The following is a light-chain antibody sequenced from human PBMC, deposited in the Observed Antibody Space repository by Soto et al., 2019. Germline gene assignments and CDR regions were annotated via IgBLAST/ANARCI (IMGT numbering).Light chain of an antibody. Sequence: QLVLTQSPFASASLGASVKLTCTLSSGHSSYAIAWHQQQPEKGPRYLMKINTDGSHSKGDWIPDRYSGSSSGAERYLTISSLQSEDEADYYCQTWGTGTLVFGGGTKLTVL. J-gene: IGLJ3*02. CDR3: QTWGTGTLV. CDR2: INTDGSH. CDR1: SGHSSYA. V-gene: IGLV4-69*01.